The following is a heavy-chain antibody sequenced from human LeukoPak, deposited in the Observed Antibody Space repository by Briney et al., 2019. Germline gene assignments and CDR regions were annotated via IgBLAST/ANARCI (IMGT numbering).Heavy chain of an antibody. CDR1: GFTFSSYA. CDR3: AKVGSGSYWYFDY. J-gene: IGHJ4*02. Sequence: QPGGSLRLSCAASGFTFSSYAMHWVRQAPGKGLVWVSRISSDGSITSYADSVKGRFTISRDNAKNTLYLQMNSLRAEDTAVYYCAKVGSGSYWYFDYWGQGTLVTVSS. V-gene: IGHV3-74*01. D-gene: IGHD1-26*01. CDR2: ISSDGSIT.